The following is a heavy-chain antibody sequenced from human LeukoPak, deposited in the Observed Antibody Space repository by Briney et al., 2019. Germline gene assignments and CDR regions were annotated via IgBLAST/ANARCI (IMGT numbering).Heavy chain of an antibody. J-gene: IGHJ4*02. V-gene: IGHV3-74*01. CDR3: ARVGDEVAEDDY. CDR2: INSDGSTT. Sequence: PGGSLRLSCAASGFTFSSYWMHWVRQAPGKGLVWVSRINSDGSTTSYADSVKGRFTISRDNAKNTLYLQMNSLRAEDTAVYYCARVGDEVAEDDYWGQGTLVTVSS. CDR1: GFTFSSYW. D-gene: IGHD1-26*01.